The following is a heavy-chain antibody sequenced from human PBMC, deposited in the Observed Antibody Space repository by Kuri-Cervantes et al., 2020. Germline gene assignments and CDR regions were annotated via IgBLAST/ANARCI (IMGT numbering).Heavy chain of an antibody. CDR2: ISSSSSYI. D-gene: IGHD3-10*01. CDR3: AKVKITSGHFDY. CDR1: GFTFSTYS. V-gene: IGHV3-21*03. Sequence: GGSLRLSCVASGFTFSTYSLNWVRQAPGKGLEWVSSISSSSSYIYYADSVKGRFTISRDNAKNSLYLQMNSLRAEDTAVYYCAKVKITSGHFDYWGQGTLVTVSS. J-gene: IGHJ4*02.